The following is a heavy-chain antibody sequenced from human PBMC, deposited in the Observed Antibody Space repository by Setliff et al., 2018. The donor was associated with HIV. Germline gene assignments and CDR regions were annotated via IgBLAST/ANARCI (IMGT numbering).Heavy chain of an antibody. D-gene: IGHD3-10*01. V-gene: IGHV4-4*07. CDR2: IYTSGST. J-gene: IGHJ4*02. CDR3: ARILISYGSGTHKYFDY. CDR1: GGSISSYY. Sequence: SETLSLTCTVSGGSISSYYWSWIRQPAGKGLEWIGRIYTSGSTNYNPSLKSRVTMSVDTSKNQFSLKLSSVTAADTAVYYCARILISYGSGTHKYFDYWGQGTVVTVSS.